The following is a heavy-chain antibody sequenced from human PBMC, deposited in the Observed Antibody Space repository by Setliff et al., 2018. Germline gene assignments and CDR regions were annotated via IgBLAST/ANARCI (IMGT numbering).Heavy chain of an antibody. CDR1: GGSISTNTYF. D-gene: IGHD2-21*02. CDR3: ARGFDVCGGGACYTDGPYYFDY. V-gene: IGHV4-39*07. J-gene: IGHJ4*02. CDR2: INHSGST. Sequence: SETLSLTCTVSGGSISTNTYFWSWIRQPPGKGLEWVGEINHSGSTNYNPSLKSRVTISVDTSKNQFSLKLSSVAAADTAVYYCARGFDVCGGGACYTDGPYYFDYWGLGTLVTVSS.